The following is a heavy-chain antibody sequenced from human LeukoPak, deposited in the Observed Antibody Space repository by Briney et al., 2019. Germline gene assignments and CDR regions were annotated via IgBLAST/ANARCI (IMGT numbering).Heavy chain of an antibody. D-gene: IGHD1-26*01. CDR3: GRDRDSSGSYNY. Sequence: ASVKVSCKSSGYTFTSYDISWVRQAPGQGLEWMGWISAYSSNTNYTQNLQGRVTMTTDTSTSTAYMELRSLRSDDTAVYYCGRDRDSSGSYNYGGQGTLVPVSS. CDR2: ISAYSSNT. J-gene: IGHJ4*02. CDR1: GYTFTSYD. V-gene: IGHV1-18*01.